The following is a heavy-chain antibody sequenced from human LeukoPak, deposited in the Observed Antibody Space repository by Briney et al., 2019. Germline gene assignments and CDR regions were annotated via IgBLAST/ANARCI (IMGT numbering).Heavy chain of an antibody. CDR3: AKRRPSSGTYEAAPDY. CDR1: GFTFSSYS. CDR2: ISSSSSYI. V-gene: IGHV3-21*04. J-gene: IGHJ4*02. D-gene: IGHD1-26*01. Sequence: GGSLRLSCAASGFTFSSYSMNWVRQAPGKGLEWVSSISSSSSYIYYADSVKGRFTISRDKSKNTLYLQMNSLRAEDTAVYFCAKRRPSSGTYEAAPDYWGQGTLVTVSS.